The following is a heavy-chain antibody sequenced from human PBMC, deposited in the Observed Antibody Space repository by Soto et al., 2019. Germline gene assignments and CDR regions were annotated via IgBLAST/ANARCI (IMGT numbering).Heavy chain of an antibody. Sequence: PGGSLRLSCAASGFTFSSEAMSWVRQAPGKGLEWVSAISGSGGSTYYADSVKGRFTISRDNSKNTLYLQMNSLRAEDTAVYYCAKDRDIVVVVAAVDAFDIWGQGTMVTVSS. V-gene: IGHV3-23*01. D-gene: IGHD2-15*01. J-gene: IGHJ3*02. CDR3: AKDRDIVVVVAAVDAFDI. CDR2: ISGSGGST. CDR1: GFTFSSEA.